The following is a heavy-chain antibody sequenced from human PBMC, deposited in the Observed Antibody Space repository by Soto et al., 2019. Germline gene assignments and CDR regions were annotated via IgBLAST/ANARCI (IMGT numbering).Heavy chain of an antibody. Sequence: QGHLVQSGAEVKKPGASVKVSCKASGYIFVRYGLSWVRQAPGQGLEWMGWINAYNGDTDYAQEIQGRVTMTTDTSANTDYMVLRNLSSDDAAVYYCARGAPFTDSVYFDFWGQGTLVTVSS. J-gene: IGHJ4*02. D-gene: IGHD1-26*01. V-gene: IGHV1-18*01. CDR3: ARGAPFTDSVYFDF. CDR1: GYIFVRYG. CDR2: INAYNGDT.